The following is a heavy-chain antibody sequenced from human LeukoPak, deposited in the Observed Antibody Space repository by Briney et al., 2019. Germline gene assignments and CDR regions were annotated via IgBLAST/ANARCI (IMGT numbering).Heavy chain of an antibody. Sequence: GGSLRLSCAASGFTFSDYYMSWIRQAPGKGLEWVSYISSSGSTIYYADSVKGRFTISRDNAKNSLYLQMNSLRAEDTAVYYCARDSIRGSGSYYGEFDYWGQGTLVTVSS. V-gene: IGHV3-11*04. J-gene: IGHJ4*02. CDR1: GFTFSDYY. CDR2: ISSSGSTI. D-gene: IGHD3-10*01. CDR3: ARDSIRGSGSYYGEFDY.